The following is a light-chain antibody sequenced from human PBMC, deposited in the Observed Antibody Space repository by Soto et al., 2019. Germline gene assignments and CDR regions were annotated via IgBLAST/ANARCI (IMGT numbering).Light chain of an antibody. V-gene: IGLV1-44*01. CDR3: AAWDDSLKGWG. J-gene: IGLJ3*02. Sequence: QSVLTQIPSASGTPGQRVTISCSGSSSNIGRNTVNWYQQLPGTAPKVLIYNNNQRPSGVPDRFSGSKSGTSASLAISGLQSEDETEYYCAAWDDSLKGWGFGGGTKLTVL. CDR2: NNN. CDR1: SSNIGRNT.